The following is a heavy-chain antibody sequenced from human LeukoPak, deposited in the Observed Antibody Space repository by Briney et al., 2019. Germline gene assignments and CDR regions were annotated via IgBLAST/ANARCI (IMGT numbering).Heavy chain of an antibody. V-gene: IGHV3-23*01. CDR3: AKGTLEVVLVADIED. D-gene: IGHD2-15*01. J-gene: IGHJ4*02. CDR1: GLTLSNYA. CDR2: ISGSGGST. Sequence: GGSLRLSCAASGLTLSNYAMSWVRQAPGKGLEWVSAISGSGGSTYYADCVKDRFTISRENYKNTVYLEMNSLTAEDTALYYCAKGTLEVVLVADIEDWGQGTLVTVSS.